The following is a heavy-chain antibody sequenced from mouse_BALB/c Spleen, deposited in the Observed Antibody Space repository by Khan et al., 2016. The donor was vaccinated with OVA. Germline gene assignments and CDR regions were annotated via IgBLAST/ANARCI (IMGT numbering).Heavy chain of an antibody. CDR1: GYTFTSYT. V-gene: IGHV1-4*01. D-gene: IGHD2-14*01. J-gene: IGHJ3*01. CDR3: VRDGAYHRNDGWFAY. CDR2: INPSNGYT. Sequence: QVQLQQSGDELARPGASVKMSCKASGYTFTSYTIHWIKKRPGQGLEWIGYINPSNGYTNYNQKFKDKSTLITDKSSTTAYLQLSSLTSDDSAVYNCVRDGAYHRNDGWFAYWGQGTLVTVSA.